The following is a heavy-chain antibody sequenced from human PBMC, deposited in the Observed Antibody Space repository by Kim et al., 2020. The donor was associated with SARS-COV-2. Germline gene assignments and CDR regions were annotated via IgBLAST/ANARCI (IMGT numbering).Heavy chain of an antibody. CDR2: IIGSGGNT. CDR3: AKPQPCQWVVRGVIIPYYFYGMDV. D-gene: IGHD3-10*01. V-gene: IGHV3-23*01. J-gene: IGHJ6*02. Sequence: GGSLRLSCAASGFTFSSYAMSWVRQAPGKGLEWVSAIIGSGGNTYYADSVKGRFIIARDNPKNTLYLQMNSLRAEDTAVYYCAKPQPCQWVVRGVIIPYYFYGMDVWGQGTTVTVSS. CDR1: GFTFSSYA.